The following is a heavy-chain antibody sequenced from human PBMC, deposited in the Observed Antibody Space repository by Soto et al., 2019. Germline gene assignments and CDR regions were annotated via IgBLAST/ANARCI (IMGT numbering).Heavy chain of an antibody. CDR2: ISAYNGNT. V-gene: IGHV1-18*01. CDR1: GYTFTSYG. Sequence: GASVKVSCKASGYTFTSYGISWVRQAPGQGLEWMGWISAYNGNTNYAQKLQGRVTMTTDTSTSTAYMELRSLRSDDTAVYYCAREVDYYDSSGYSTYYFDYWGQGTLVTVSS. CDR3: AREVDYYDSSGYSTYYFDY. J-gene: IGHJ4*02. D-gene: IGHD3-22*01.